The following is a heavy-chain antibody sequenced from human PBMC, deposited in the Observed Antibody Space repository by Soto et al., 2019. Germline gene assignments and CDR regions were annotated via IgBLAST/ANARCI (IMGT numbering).Heavy chain of an antibody. D-gene: IGHD5-12*01. CDR1: GFTFSSYD. V-gene: IGHV3-13*01. CDR3: ARVGRGGYDGQKYYFDY. Sequence: GGSLRLSCASSGFTFSSYDMHWVRQATGKGLEWVSAIGTAGDTYYPGSVKGRFTISRENAKNSLYLQMNSLRAGDTAVYYCARVGRGGYDGQKYYFDYWGQGTLVTVSS. J-gene: IGHJ4*02. CDR2: IGTAGDT.